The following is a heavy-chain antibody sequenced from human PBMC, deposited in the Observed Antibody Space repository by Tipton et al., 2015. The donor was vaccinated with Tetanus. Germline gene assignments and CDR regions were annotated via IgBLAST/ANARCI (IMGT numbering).Heavy chain of an antibody. J-gene: IGHJ4*02. Sequence: SLRLSCAASGFTVSSNYMSWVRQAPGKGLEWVSVIYSDGSTYCADSVKGRFTISRDNSGNTLYLQLNSLRTEDTATYYCARIRCPLDYGRVRYFDIWGQGTQVTVSS. CDR1: GFTVSSNY. CDR3: ARIRCPLDYGRVRYFDI. D-gene: IGHD4-17*01. CDR2: IYSDGST. V-gene: IGHV3-53*05.